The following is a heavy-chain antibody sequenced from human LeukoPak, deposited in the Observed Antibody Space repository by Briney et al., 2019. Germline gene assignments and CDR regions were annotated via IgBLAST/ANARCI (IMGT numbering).Heavy chain of an antibody. CDR2: IRYDGSNK. CDR3: ANPFPGIVPNWFDP. CDR1: GFTFSSYG. D-gene: IGHD2-2*01. V-gene: IGHV3-30*02. J-gene: IGHJ5*02. Sequence: GGYLRLYCAASGFTFSSYGMDWVRQAQGKGLEGGAFIRYDGSNKYYADSVKGRFTISRDNSKNTLYLQMNSLRAEDTAVYYCANPFPGIVPNWFDPWGQGTLVTVSS.